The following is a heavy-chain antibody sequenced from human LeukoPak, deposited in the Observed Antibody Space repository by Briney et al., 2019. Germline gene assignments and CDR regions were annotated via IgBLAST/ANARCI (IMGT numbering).Heavy chain of an antibody. Sequence: PGGSLRLSCAASGFTFSSYSMNWVRQAPGKGLEWVSYISNRSSPIYYADSVKGRFTISRDNAKNSLYLQMNSLRAEDTAVYYCAGLWFGDRPPFDYWGQGTLVTVSS. V-gene: IGHV3-21*05. J-gene: IGHJ4*02. CDR2: ISNRSSPI. CDR1: GFTFSSYS. D-gene: IGHD3-10*01. CDR3: AGLWFGDRPPFDY.